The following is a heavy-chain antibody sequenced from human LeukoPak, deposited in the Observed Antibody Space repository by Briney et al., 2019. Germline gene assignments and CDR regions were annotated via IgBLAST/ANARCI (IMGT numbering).Heavy chain of an antibody. CDR2: IKQDGSAK. V-gene: IGHV3-7*01. CDR3: ARDRGAIGY. J-gene: IGHJ4*02. Sequence: GGSLRLSCATSGFTFTTYWMSWVRQVPEKGLEWVANIKQDGSAKYYVDSVKGRFTISRDNAKNSLYLQMNSLRAEDTAVYYCARDRGAIGYWGQGTLVTVSS. CDR1: GFTFTTYW. D-gene: IGHD3-10*01.